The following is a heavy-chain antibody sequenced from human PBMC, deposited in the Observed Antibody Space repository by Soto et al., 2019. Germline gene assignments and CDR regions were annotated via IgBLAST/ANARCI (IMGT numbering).Heavy chain of an antibody. CDR2: IHAGNGNT. Sequence: QVQLVQSGAEVKRPGASVRVSCKASGYTFNKYAIHWVRQAPGQGLEWMGWIHAGNGNTRYSQKVQGRVTISRDKSASTAYMELSSLRSEDTAVYYCARDEDIWGQGTMVTVSS. V-gene: IGHV1-3*01. CDR1: GYTFNKYA. J-gene: IGHJ3*02. CDR3: ARDEDI.